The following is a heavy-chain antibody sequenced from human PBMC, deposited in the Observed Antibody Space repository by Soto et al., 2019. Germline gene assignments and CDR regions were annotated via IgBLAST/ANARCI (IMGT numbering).Heavy chain of an antibody. CDR3: ATRSPAFGF. Sequence: QVQLVQSGPEVKKPGASVKVSCKTSGYTFTSYGITWVRQAPGQGLEWMGWISTNKGDTNYAQKFQGRVTMTTDTSTSTGYIELRSLRSDDTAIYYCATRSPAFGFWGQGTLVTVS. J-gene: IGHJ4*02. CDR1: GYTFTSYG. V-gene: IGHV1-18*04. CDR2: ISTNKGDT.